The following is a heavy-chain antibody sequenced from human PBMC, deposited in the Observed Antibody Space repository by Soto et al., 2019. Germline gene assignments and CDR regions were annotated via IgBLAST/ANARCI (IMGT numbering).Heavy chain of an antibody. D-gene: IGHD5-18*01. J-gene: IGHJ4*02. V-gene: IGHV3-30-3*01. CDR3: ARVSDTAMVWCFGY. CDR1: GFTFSSYA. Sequence: QVPLVESGGGVVQPGRSLRLSCAASGFTFSSYAMHWVRQAPGKGLEWVAVISYDGSNKYYADSVKGRFTISRDNSKNTLYLQMNSLRAEDTAVYYCARVSDTAMVWCFGYWGQGTLVTVSS. CDR2: ISYDGSNK.